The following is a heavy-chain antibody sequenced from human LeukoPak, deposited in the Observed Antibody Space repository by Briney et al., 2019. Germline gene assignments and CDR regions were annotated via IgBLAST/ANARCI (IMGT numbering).Heavy chain of an antibody. Sequence: SETLSLTCTVSGGSISSYYWSWIRQPAGKGLEWIGRIYTSGSTNYNPSLKSRVTMSVDTSKNQFSLKLSSVTAADTAVYYCASDIIAAAGQPSVYYYMDVWGKGTTVTVSS. CDR1: GGSISSYY. J-gene: IGHJ6*03. CDR3: ASDIIAAAGQPSVYYYMDV. D-gene: IGHD6-13*01. CDR2: IYTSGST. V-gene: IGHV4-4*07.